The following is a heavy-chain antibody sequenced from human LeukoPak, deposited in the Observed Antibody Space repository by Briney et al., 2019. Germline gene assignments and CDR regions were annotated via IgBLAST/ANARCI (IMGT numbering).Heavy chain of an antibody. CDR1: GYTFTGYY. D-gene: IGHD3-10*01. CDR3: ALPYYGSGSLNWFDP. J-gene: IGHJ5*02. V-gene: IGHV1-2*02. CDR2: INPNSGGT. Sequence: ASVKVSCKXSGYTFTGYYMHWVRQAPGQGLEWMGWINPNSGGTNYAQKFQGRVTMTRDTSISTAYMELSRLRSEDTAVYYCALPYYGSGSLNWFDPWGQGTLVTVSS.